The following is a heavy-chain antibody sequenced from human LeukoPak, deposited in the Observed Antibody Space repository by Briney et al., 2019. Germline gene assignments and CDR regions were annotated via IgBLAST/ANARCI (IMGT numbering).Heavy chain of an antibody. D-gene: IGHD3-22*01. CDR1: GFTFSSYG. CDR2: IRYDGSNK. Sequence: GGSLRLSCVASGFTFSSYGMHWVRQAPGKGLEWVAFIRYDGSNKYYADSVKGRFTISRDNSKNTLYLQMNSLRAEDTAVYYCAKESDYYDSSGYSFDYWGQGTLVTVSS. V-gene: IGHV3-30*02. J-gene: IGHJ4*02. CDR3: AKESDYYDSSGYSFDY.